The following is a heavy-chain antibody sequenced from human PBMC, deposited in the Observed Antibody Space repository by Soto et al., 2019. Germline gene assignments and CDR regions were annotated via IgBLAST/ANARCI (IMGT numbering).Heavy chain of an antibody. D-gene: IGHD2-15*01. CDR1: GYTFISHG. CDR3: ARVSSSILVVPFYGMDV. V-gene: IGHV1-18*04. Sequence: QVQLVQSGVEVKKPGASVKVSCKASGYTFISHGISWVRQAPGQGLEWMGWISGKNGNTNSAQKLQVRVTLTTDTSTSTAYMELRSLRSDDTAVYYCARVSSSILVVPFYGMDVWGQGTTVTVSS. CDR2: ISGKNGNT. J-gene: IGHJ6*02.